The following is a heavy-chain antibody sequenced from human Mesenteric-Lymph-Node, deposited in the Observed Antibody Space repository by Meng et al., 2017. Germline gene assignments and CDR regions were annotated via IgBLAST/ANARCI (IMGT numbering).Heavy chain of an antibody. D-gene: IGHD6-19*01. CDR3: ARDGYSSGWYRSDYYYYGMDV. J-gene: IGHJ6*02. Sequence: GESLKISCAASGFTFSSYAMHWVRQAPGKGLEWVAVISYDGSNKYYADSVKGRFTISRDNSKNTLYLQMNSLRAEDTAVYYCARDGYSSGWYRSDYYYYGMDVWGQGTTVTVSS. CDR2: ISYDGSNK. V-gene: IGHV3-30*04. CDR1: GFTFSSYA.